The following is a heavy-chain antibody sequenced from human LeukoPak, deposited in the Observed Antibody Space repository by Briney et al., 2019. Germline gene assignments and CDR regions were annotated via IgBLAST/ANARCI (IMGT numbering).Heavy chain of an antibody. CDR3: AVGIEMATDSGAFDI. CDR2: IKQDGSEK. J-gene: IGHJ3*02. V-gene: IGHV3-7*01. Sequence: PGGSLRLSFAASGFTFSSYWMSWVRQAPGKGLEWVANIKQDGSEKYYVDSVKGRFTISRDNAKNSLYLQMNSLRAEDTAVYYCAVGIEMATDSGAFDIWGQGTMVTVSS. CDR1: GFTFSSYW. D-gene: IGHD5-24*01.